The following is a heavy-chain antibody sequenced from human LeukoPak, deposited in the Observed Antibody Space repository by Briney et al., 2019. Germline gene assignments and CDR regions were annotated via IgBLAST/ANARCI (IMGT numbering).Heavy chain of an antibody. V-gene: IGHV3-23*01. Sequence: PAGGSLRLSCAASGFTFSSYAMSWVRQAPGKGLEWVSVISGSGGSTYYADSVKGRFTMSRDNSKNTLYLQMNSLRAEGTAVYYCARGSGYFLDFDYWGQGTLVTVSS. CDR3: ARGSGYFLDFDY. CDR2: ISGSGGST. CDR1: GFTFSSYA. D-gene: IGHD3-22*01. J-gene: IGHJ4*02.